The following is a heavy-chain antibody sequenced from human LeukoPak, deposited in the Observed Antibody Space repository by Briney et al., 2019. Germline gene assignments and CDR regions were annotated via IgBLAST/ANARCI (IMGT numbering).Heavy chain of an antibody. CDR3: AKDPRKVRVSVVPAARYMDV. V-gene: IGHV3-23*01. CDR2: ISGSGADT. CDR1: GFTFSDYG. J-gene: IGHJ6*03. Sequence: GGSLRLSCAASGFTFSDYGMSWVRQAPGKGLEWVSAISGSGADTYYADSVKGRFTISRDNSKNTLSLQMNSLRSEDTAVYYCAKDPRKVRVSVVPAARYMDVWGKGTTVTISS. D-gene: IGHD2-2*01.